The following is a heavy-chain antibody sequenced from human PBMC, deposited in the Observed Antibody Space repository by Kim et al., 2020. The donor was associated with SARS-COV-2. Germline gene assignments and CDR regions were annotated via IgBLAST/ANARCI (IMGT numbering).Heavy chain of an antibody. D-gene: IGHD1-1*01. CDR3: AKTGGANWFIDY. Sequence: ADYVKCSFTISRDNSKNTVNLQMNSLRAEDTAIYCCAKTGGANWFIDYWGQGTLVTVSP. V-gene: IGHV3-23*01. J-gene: IGHJ4*02.